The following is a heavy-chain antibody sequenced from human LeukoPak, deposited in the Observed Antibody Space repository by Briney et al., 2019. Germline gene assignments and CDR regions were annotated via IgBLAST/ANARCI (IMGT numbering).Heavy chain of an antibody. D-gene: IGHD3-10*01. CDR2: ISAYNGNT. V-gene: IGHV1-18*01. CDR1: GYTFTSYG. CDR3: ATGIYGSGRRPYYYYYMDV. J-gene: IGHJ6*03. Sequence: ASVKVSCKASGYTFTSYGISWVRQAPGQGLEWMGWISAYNGNTNYAQKLQGRVTMTTDTSTSTAYMELRSLRSDDTAVYYCATGIYGSGRRPYYYYYMDVRGKGTTVTVSS.